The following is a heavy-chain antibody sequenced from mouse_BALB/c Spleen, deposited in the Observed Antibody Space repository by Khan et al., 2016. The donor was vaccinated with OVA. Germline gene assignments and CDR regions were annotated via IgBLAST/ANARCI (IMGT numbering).Heavy chain of an antibody. V-gene: IGHV1-7*01. CDR2: INPTSGYT. J-gene: IGHJ2*01. CDR3: ARDRIDY. Sequence: VQLQESGAELAKPGASVKMSCTASGYTFTSYWMHWIKQRPGQSLEWIGYINPTSGYTDYNQKFKDKATLTADKSSSTAYMQLSSLTSDDSAVYYCARDRIDYWGQGTALTVSS. CDR1: GYTFTSYW.